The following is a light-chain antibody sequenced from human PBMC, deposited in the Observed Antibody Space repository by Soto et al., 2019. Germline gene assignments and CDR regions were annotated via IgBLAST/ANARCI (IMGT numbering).Light chain of an antibody. CDR2: GAS. Sequence: IVLTQSPATLSLSPGKRAALSCRASQDVISDYLTWYQLKPGQAPRLLIYGASSRAPGVPDRFSGSGSGTDFTLTITRLEPEDFAVYYCQSCGSPWTFGQGTKVEVK. CDR1: QDVISDY. CDR3: QSCGSPWT. J-gene: IGKJ1*01. V-gene: IGKV3-20*01.